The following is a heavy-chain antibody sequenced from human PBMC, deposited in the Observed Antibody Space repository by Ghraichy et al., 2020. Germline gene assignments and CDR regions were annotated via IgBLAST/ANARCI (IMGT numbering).Heavy chain of an antibody. V-gene: IGHV4-39*01. CDR2: IYYSGST. CDR3: ARALYTGTWYEGYYFDS. J-gene: IGHJ4*02. CDR1: GDSISSDTYY. D-gene: IGHD6-13*01. Sequence: SETLSLTCTVSGDSISSDTYYWGWIRQPPGKGLEWIGSIYYSGSTYYNPSLKSRVTISLDTSKNQFSLKLYSVTAADAAVYYCARALYTGTWYEGYYFDSWGPGTLVTVSS.